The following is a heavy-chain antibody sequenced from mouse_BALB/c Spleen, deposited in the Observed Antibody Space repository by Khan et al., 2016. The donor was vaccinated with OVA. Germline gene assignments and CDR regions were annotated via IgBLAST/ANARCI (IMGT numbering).Heavy chain of an antibody. J-gene: IGHJ4*01. CDR1: GFSFTSYA. CDR2: INSGGST. CDR3: TRVVDY. Sequence: EVQLVESGGGLVKPGGSLTLSCAASGFSFTSYAVSWIRQPPEKRLEWVASINSGGSTYYPDSVMGRFTISRDDARNILYLQMSSLRSEDTAMYYCTRVVDYWGQGTSVTVSS. V-gene: IGHV5-6-5*01.